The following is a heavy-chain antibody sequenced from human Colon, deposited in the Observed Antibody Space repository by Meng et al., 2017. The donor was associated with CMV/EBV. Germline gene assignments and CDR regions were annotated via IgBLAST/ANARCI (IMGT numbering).Heavy chain of an antibody. V-gene: IGHV1-2*02. CDR3: WAWDCSSTSCYLSSLDY. J-gene: IGHJ4*02. CDR1: GYTFIGFY. CDR2: INPNSGGT. D-gene: IGHD2-2*01. Sequence: ASVKVSCKPSGYTFIGFYMHWVRQAPGQGLEWMGWINPNSGGTNYAQKFQGRVTMTRDTSISTAHMELSRLRSDDTAVYYCWAWDCSSTSCYLSSLDYWGQGTLVTVSS.